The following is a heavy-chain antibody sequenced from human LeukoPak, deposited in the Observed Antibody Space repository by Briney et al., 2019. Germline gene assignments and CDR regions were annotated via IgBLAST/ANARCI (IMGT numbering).Heavy chain of an antibody. Sequence: SETLSLTCTVSGGSINSSGYPWGWIRQPPGKGLEWIATIYYSGSTYYNPSLKSRVTISVDTSKNHFSLKLSSVTAADSAVYYCARLVCSSATCYQPYFYYMDVWGRGTTVTISS. V-gene: IGHV4-39*02. D-gene: IGHD2-2*01. CDR2: IYYSGST. J-gene: IGHJ6*03. CDR3: ARLVCSSATCYQPYFYYMDV. CDR1: GGSINSSGYP.